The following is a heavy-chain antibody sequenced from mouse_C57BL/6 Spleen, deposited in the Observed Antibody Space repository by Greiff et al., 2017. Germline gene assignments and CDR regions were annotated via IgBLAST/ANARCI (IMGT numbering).Heavy chain of an antibody. CDR1: GYEFSSSW. D-gene: IGHD1-1*01. CDR2: IYPGDGDT. Sequence: LEESGPELVKPGASVKISCKASGYEFSSSWMNWVKQRPGKGLEWIGRIYPGDGDTNYNGKFKGKATLTADKSSSTAYMQLRSLTSEDSAVYFCAGSKSTTVVASDYWGQGTTLTVSS. CDR3: AGSKSTTVVASDY. J-gene: IGHJ2*01. V-gene: IGHV1-82*01.